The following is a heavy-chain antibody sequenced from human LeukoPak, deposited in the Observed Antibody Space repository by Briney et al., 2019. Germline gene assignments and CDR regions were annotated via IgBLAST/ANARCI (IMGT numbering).Heavy chain of an antibody. CDR1: GGSISSSSYY. J-gene: IGHJ5*02. V-gene: IGHV4-39*07. D-gene: IGHD3-3*01. CDR3: ARGCITIFGVALNWFDP. Sequence: SETLSLTCTVSGGSISSSSYYWGWIRQPPGKGLEWIGSIYYSGSTYYNPSLKSRVTISVDTSKNQFSLKLSSVTAADTAVYYCARGCITIFGVALNWFDPWGQGTLVTVSS. CDR2: IYYSGST.